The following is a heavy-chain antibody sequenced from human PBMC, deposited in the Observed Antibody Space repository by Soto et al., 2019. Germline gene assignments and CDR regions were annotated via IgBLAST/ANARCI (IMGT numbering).Heavy chain of an antibody. V-gene: IGHV3-7*03. CDR3: ARVPVAGTNWFDP. Sequence: GGALRVFPGAAVFTVSSYWLRWVRQAPGKGLEWVANIKQDGSEKYYVDSVKGRFTISRDNAKNSLYLQMNSLRAEDTAVYYCARVPVAGTNWFDPWGQGPLVPVSS. J-gene: IGHJ5*02. D-gene: IGHD6-19*01. CDR1: VFTVSSYW. CDR2: IKQDGSEK.